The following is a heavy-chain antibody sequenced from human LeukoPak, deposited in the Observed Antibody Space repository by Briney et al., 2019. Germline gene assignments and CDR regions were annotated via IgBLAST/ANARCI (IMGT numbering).Heavy chain of an antibody. Sequence: NPSETLSLTCTVSGGSISSGGYYWSWIRQHPGKGLEWIGYIYYRGSTNYNPSLKSRVTISVDTSKNQFSLKLSSVTAADTAVYYCARSPSPDYGDHHYYFDYWGQGTLVTVSS. CDR2: IYYRGST. J-gene: IGHJ4*02. CDR1: GGSISSGGYY. D-gene: IGHD4-17*01. V-gene: IGHV4-30-4*01. CDR3: ARSPSPDYGDHHYYFDY.